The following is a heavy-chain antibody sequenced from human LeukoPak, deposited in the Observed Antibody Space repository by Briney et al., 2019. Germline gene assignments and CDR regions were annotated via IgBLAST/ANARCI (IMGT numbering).Heavy chain of an antibody. CDR1: GFSFSDYY. Sequence: PGGSLRLSCAASGFSFSDYYMNWIRQAPGKGLEWVSYICSSATYTDYAESVKGRFTVSRDNAKNSLCLQMNSMRAEDTAVYYCARSFYDFLNGPYEEAFDMWGQGTMVTVSS. D-gene: IGHD3-3*01. CDR3: ARSFYDFLNGPYEEAFDM. V-gene: IGHV3-11*03. CDR2: ICSSATYT. J-gene: IGHJ3*02.